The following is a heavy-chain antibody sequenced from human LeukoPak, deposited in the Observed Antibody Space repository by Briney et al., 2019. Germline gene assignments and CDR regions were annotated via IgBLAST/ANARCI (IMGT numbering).Heavy chain of an antibody. J-gene: IGHJ4*02. Sequence: GASVKVSCKASGYTFTDYYIHWVRQAPGQGLEWMVWINCNNGVTNYAQKFQDRVTMTRDTSIRTAYMELSRLRSDDTAIYFCVRQVSDYWGQGTLVIVSS. CDR3: VRQVSDY. V-gene: IGHV1-2*02. D-gene: IGHD1-14*01. CDR1: GYTFTDYY. CDR2: INCNNGVT.